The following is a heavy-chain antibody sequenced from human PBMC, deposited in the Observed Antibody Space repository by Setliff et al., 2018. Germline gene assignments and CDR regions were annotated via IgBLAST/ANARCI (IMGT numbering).Heavy chain of an antibody. D-gene: IGHD2-2*01. CDR1: SGSISSYY. Sequence: SETLSLTCTVSSGSISSYYWSWIRQTPGKGLEWIGYIYYSGRTDYNPSLKSRVTISVDTSKNQFSLKLSSVTAADTAVYYCARHRDRLIPAPEFDFWGQGTLVTVSS. V-gene: IGHV4-59*08. J-gene: IGHJ4*02. CDR2: IYYSGRT. CDR3: ARHRDRLIPAPEFDF.